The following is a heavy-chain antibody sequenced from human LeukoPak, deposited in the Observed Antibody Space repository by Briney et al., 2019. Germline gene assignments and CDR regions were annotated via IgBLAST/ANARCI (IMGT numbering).Heavy chain of an antibody. CDR2: ISGSGGST. CDR3: SRLDGDAFDI. CDR1: GFTFSSYA. V-gene: IGHV3-23*01. J-gene: IGHJ3*02. D-gene: IGHD6-19*01. Sequence: GGSLRLSCAASGFTFSSYAMSWFRQAPGKGLEWVSAISGSGGSTYYADSVKGRFTISRDNSKNTLYLQMNSLRAEDTAVYYWSRLDGDAFDIWGQGTMVTVSS.